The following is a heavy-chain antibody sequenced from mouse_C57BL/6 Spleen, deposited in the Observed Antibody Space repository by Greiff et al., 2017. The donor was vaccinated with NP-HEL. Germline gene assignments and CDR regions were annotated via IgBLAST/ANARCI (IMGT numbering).Heavy chain of an antibody. CDR2: ISDGGSYT. V-gene: IGHV5-4*01. CDR1: GFTFSSYA. CDR3: ARGRGDYDVGYAMDY. D-gene: IGHD2-4*01. J-gene: IGHJ4*01. Sequence: EVQVVESGGGLVKPGGSLKLSCAASGFTFSSYAMSWVRQTPEKRLEWVATISDGGSYTYYPDNVKGRFTISRDNAKNNLYLQMSHLKSEDTAMYYCARGRGDYDVGYAMDYWGQGTSVTVSS.